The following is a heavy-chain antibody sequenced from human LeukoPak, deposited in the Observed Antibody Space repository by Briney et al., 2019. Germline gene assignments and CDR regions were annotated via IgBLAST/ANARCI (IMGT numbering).Heavy chain of an antibody. D-gene: IGHD3-16*01. CDR1: GFTFSSYS. V-gene: IGHV3-21*01. CDR2: ISSSSSYI. CDR3: ARDMIHLGAFDI. J-gene: IGHJ3*02. Sequence: GGSLRLSCAASGFTFSSYSMNWVRQAPGKGLEWVSSISSSSSYIYYADSVKGRFTISRDNAKNSLYLQMNSLRAEDTAVYYCARDMIHLGAFDIWGQGTMVTVSS.